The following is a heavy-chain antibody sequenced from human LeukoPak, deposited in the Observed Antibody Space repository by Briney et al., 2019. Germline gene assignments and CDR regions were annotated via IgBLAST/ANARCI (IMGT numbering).Heavy chain of an antibody. Sequence: QSGGSLRLSCAASGFTFSSYGMHWVRQAPGKGLEWAAFIRYDGSNKYYADSVKGRFTISRDNSKNTLYLQMNSLRAEDTAVYYCAKDRGSGYPLYYFDYWGQGTLVTVSS. J-gene: IGHJ4*02. CDR2: IRYDGSNK. CDR3: AKDRGSGYPLYYFDY. V-gene: IGHV3-30*02. D-gene: IGHD3-3*01. CDR1: GFTFSSYG.